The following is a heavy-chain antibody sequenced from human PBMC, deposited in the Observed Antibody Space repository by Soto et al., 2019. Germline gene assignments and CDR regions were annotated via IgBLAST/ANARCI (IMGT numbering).Heavy chain of an antibody. CDR2: ISAYNGNT. CDR3: ARDEGYQLPEDGMDV. CDR1: GYTFTSYG. Sequence: GASVKVSCKASGYTFTSYGISWVRQAPGQGLEWMGWISAYNGNTNYAQKLQGRVTMTTDTSTSTAHMELRSLRSDDTAVYYCARDEGYQLPEDGMDVWGQGTTVTVSS. V-gene: IGHV1-18*04. J-gene: IGHJ6*02. D-gene: IGHD2-2*01.